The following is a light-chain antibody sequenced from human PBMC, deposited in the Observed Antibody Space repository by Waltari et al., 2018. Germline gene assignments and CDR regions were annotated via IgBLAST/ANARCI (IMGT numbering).Light chain of an antibody. CDR1: TGALTRYLY. CDR3: LVSYSGSWV. J-gene: IGLJ3*02. V-gene: IGLV7-46*01. CDR2: DTS. Sequence: QAVVPQEPSLTVSPGGTVTLTCGSSTGALTRYLYPSWFHQKPGQVPRTLIYDTSNKQSWTPARFSGSLLGGKAALTLSGARPEDEAEYFCLVSYSGSWVFGGGTRLTVL.